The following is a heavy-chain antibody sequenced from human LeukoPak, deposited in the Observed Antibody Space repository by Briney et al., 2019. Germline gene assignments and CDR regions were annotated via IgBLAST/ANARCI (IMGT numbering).Heavy chain of an antibody. J-gene: IGHJ4*02. CDR2: IYTSGST. V-gene: IGHV4-4*07. CDR3: ARVKIAWFGESVTYYFDY. Sequence: SETLSLTCTVSGGSISSYYWSWIRQPAGKGLEWIGRIYTSGSTNYNPSLKSRVTMSVDMSKNQFSLKLSSVTAADTAVYYCARVKIAWFGESVTYYFDYWGQGTLVTVSS. D-gene: IGHD3-10*01. CDR1: GGSISSYY.